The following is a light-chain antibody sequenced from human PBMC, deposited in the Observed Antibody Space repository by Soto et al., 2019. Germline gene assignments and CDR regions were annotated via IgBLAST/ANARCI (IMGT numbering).Light chain of an antibody. CDR2: IVS. Sequence: DIQLTQSPSSLSASVGDAVAITYRASQSINDYLNWYQQKPGKAPKVLISIVSVLQSGVPSRFSGSGSGTDFTLTISSLQPEDFATYFCQESFSTLWTFGQGTKVVIK. J-gene: IGKJ1*01. V-gene: IGKV1-39*01. CDR3: QESFSTLWT. CDR1: QSINDY.